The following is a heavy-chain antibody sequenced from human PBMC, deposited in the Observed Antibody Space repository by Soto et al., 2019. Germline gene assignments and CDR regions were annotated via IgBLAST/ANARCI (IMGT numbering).Heavy chain of an antibody. CDR3: ARQYWRSTSCYIGWFDP. Sequence: PGESLKISCKGSGYSFTNYWISWARQMPGKGLEWMGRIDPSDSYTKHSPSVQGHVTISADKSISTAYEEWSSLKASDTAMYYCARQYWRSTSCYIGWFDPWGQGTLDTVSA. CDR2: IDPSDSYT. CDR1: GYSFTNYW. V-gene: IGHV5-10-1*01. D-gene: IGHD2-2*02. J-gene: IGHJ5*02.